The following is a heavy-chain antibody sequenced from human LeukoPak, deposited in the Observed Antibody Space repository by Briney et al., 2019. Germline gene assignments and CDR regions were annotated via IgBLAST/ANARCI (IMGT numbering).Heavy chain of an antibody. CDR2: MNPNSGNT. D-gene: IGHD1-1*01. V-gene: IGHV1-8*01. J-gene: IGHJ6*03. Sequence: ASVKVSCKASGYTFTSYDINWVRQATGQGLEWMGWMNPNSGNTGYAQKFQGRVTMTRNTSISTAYMELSSLRSEDTAVYYCARGVRTRGNYYYYYMDVWAKGPRSPSP. CDR1: GYTFTSYD. CDR3: ARGVRTRGNYYYYYMDV.